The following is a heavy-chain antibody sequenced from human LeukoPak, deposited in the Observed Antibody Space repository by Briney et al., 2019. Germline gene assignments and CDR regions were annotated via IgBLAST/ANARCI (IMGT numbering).Heavy chain of an antibody. Sequence: SETLSLTCTVSGDSINSGYYGGWIRQPPGKGLEWIGSMSHSGSTYYNPSLKSRVTISVDTSKNQFSLKLSSVTAADTAVYYYARAPRDPANFDDAFDIWGQGTMVTVSS. CDR2: MSHSGST. V-gene: IGHV4-38-2*02. CDR3: ARAPRDPANFDDAFDI. CDR1: GDSINSGYY. D-gene: IGHD1-7*01. J-gene: IGHJ3*02.